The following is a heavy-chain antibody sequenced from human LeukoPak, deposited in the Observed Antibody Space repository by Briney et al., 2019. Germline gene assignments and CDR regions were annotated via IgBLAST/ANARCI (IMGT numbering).Heavy chain of an antibody. CDR2: VYYSGST. D-gene: IGHD5-18*01. J-gene: IGHJ6*03. Sequence: SETLSLTCTVSGGSISSDTYYWGWIRQPPGKGLEWIGSVYYSGSTYFNPSLKSRVTISVDTSKNQFSLKLSSVTAADTAVYYCASGGYSYEGGYYYYMDVWGKGTTVTISS. V-gene: IGHV4-39*01. CDR3: ASGGYSYEGGYYYYMDV. CDR1: GGSISSDTYY.